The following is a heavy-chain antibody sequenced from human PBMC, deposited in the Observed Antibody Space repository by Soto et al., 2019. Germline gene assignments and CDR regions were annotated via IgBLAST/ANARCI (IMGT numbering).Heavy chain of an antibody. CDR3: ASAAVTGTAGLDF. J-gene: IGHJ4*02. D-gene: IGHD6-19*01. V-gene: IGHV1-2*02. CDR2: INPNRGGT. CDR1: GYTFSGFY. Sequence: ASVKVSCKASGYTFSGFYIQWVRQAPGQGLEWMGWINPNRGGTRSAEKFQGRVTMTRDTSISTAYMELSRLTSDDTAVYYCASAAVTGTAGLDFWGQGTQVTVSS.